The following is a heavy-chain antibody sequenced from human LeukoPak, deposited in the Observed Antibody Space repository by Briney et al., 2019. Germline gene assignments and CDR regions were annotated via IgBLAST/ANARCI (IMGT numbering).Heavy chain of an antibody. Sequence: GGSLRLSCVVSGFTFSDYWMTWVRQAPGKGLEWVANIKHDGSGVHYVDSVKGRFTISRDNAQNSLFLQMSSLRREDTAVYYCARGPSTTLTTRWGQGALVAVSS. CDR1: GFTFSDYW. CDR3: ARGPSTTLTTR. CDR2: IKHDGSGV. D-gene: IGHD4-17*01. V-gene: IGHV3-7*01. J-gene: IGHJ4*02.